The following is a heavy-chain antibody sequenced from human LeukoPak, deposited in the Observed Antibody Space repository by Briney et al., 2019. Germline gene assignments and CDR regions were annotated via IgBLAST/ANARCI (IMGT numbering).Heavy chain of an antibody. Sequence: PSETLSLTCAVSGGSISSSNWWSGGRQPPGKGLEGIGEIYHSGSTNYNPSLKSRVTISVDKSKHQFSLKLSSVTAADTAVYYCARSMDIVAVPAAMYYYYYGMDVWGQGTTVTVSS. J-gene: IGHJ6*02. CDR2: IYHSGST. D-gene: IGHD2-2*03. V-gene: IGHV4-4*02. CDR1: GGSISSSNW. CDR3: ARSMDIVAVPAAMYYYYYGMDV.